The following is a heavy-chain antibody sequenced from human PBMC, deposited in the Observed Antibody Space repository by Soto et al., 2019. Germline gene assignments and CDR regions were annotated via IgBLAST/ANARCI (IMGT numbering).Heavy chain of an antibody. D-gene: IGHD4-17*01. CDR2: IKEDGSQK. CDR1: GFSFSRHW. J-gene: IGHJ4*02. CDR3: ARDTYGDYGQVLDY. Sequence: GGSLRLSCAASGFSFSRHWMTWVRQAPGKGLEYVANIKEDGSQKYYVDSVKGRFTISRDNARNSVYLQMDSLRAEDTALYYCARDTYGDYGQVLDYWGQGTPVTVSS. V-gene: IGHV3-7*01.